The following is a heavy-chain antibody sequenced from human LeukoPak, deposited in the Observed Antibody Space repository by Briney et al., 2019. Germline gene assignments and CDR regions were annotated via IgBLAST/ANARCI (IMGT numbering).Heavy chain of an antibody. CDR1: GFTFSSYT. Sequence: GGSLRLSCAASGFTFSSYTMSWVRQAPGKGLEWVSAISGSGGSTYYADSVKGRFTISRDNSKNTLYLQMNSLRAEDTAVYYCAKVSLESTLYYFDYWGQGTLVTVSS. V-gene: IGHV3-23*01. J-gene: IGHJ4*02. D-gene: IGHD3-3*01. CDR2: ISGSGGST. CDR3: AKVSLESTLYYFDY.